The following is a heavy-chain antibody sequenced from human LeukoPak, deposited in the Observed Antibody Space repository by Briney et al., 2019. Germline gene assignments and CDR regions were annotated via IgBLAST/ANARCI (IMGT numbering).Heavy chain of an antibody. J-gene: IGHJ3*01. CDR2: INPNSGGT. CDR1: GYTFTGYY. V-gene: IGHV1-2*02. D-gene: IGHD2-2*01. Sequence: ASVKVSCKASGYTFTGYYMHWVRQAPGQGLEWMGWINPNSGGTNYAQKFQGRVTMTRDTSISTAYMELSRLRSDDTAVYYCAKDKPGPPYCSNTNCFDAFDLWGQGTMVTVSS. CDR3: AKDKPGPPYCSNTNCFDAFDL.